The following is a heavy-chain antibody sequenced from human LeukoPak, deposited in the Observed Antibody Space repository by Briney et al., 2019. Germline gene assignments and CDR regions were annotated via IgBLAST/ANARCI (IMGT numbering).Heavy chain of an antibody. J-gene: IGHJ5*02. Sequence: PGGSLRLSCAASGFTFSSYWMSWVRQAPGKGLEWVAFVRYDGNDKYYADSVKGRFTISRDNFKNTLYLQMSSLTPEDTAVYYCAKDLMRDRWFGESWGQGTLVTVSS. CDR3: AKDLMRDRWFGES. CDR1: GFTFSSYW. D-gene: IGHD3-10*01. CDR2: VRYDGNDK. V-gene: IGHV3-30*02.